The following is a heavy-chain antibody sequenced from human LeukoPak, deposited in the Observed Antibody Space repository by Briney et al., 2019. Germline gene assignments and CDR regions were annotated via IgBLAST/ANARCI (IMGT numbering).Heavy chain of an antibody. V-gene: IGHV3-48*03. J-gene: IGHJ3*02. CDR3: AREVDDAFDI. Sequence: GGSLRLSCEGSGFTFSSFEMNWVRQAPGKGLEWLSYIGSGGRTIYYADSVKGRFTISRDNAKNSLYLQMNSLRAEDTAVYYCAREVDDAFDIWGQGTMVTVSS. CDR1: GFTFSSFE. CDR2: IGSGGRTI.